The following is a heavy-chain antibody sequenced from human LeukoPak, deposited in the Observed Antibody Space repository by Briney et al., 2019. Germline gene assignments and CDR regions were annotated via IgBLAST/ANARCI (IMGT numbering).Heavy chain of an antibody. CDR2: ISNSGST. V-gene: IGHV4-39*07. CDR3: ARASVMTTVTD. J-gene: IGHJ4*02. CDR1: GGSISSSSHY. D-gene: IGHD4-17*01. Sequence: PSETLSLTCTVSGGSISSSSHYWGWIRQPPGKGLEWIGSISNSGSTYYNPSLKSRVTISVDTSNNQFSLKLSSVTAADTAVYYCARASVMTTVTDWGQGTLVTVSS.